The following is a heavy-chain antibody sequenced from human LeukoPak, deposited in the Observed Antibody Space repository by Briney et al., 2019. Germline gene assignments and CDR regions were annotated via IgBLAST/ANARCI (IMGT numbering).Heavy chain of an antibody. CDR2: ISASGGST. J-gene: IGHJ4*02. D-gene: IGHD2-15*01. CDR1: GFTFRNYG. V-gene: IGHV3-23*01. CDR3: AKSPWGVVVAAPIDY. Sequence: PGGSLRLSCAASGFTFRNYGMTWVRQAPGKGLEWVSAISASGGSTYYADSVKGRFTISRDNSKNTLYLQMNSLRADDTAVYYCAKSPWGVVVAAPIDYWGQGTLVTVSS.